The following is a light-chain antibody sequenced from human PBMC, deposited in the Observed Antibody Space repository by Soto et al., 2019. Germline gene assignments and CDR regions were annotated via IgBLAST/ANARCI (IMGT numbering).Light chain of an antibody. V-gene: IGLV7-46*01. Sequence: QAVVTQEPSLTVSPGGTVTPTCGSSTGAVTSGHYPYWFQQKPGQAPRTLIYDTTNRHSWTPARFSGSLLGGKAALTLSGAQPEDESEYYCLLSYNGPYVFGTGTKVTVL. CDR1: TGAVTSGHY. CDR3: LLSYNGPYV. J-gene: IGLJ1*01. CDR2: DTT.